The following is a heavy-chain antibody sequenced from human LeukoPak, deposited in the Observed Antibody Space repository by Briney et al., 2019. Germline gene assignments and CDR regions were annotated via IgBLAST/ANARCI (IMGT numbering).Heavy chain of an antibody. CDR2: IYHSGST. CDR1: GYSISNDYY. J-gene: IGHJ6*03. CDR3: ARYGPSFGYYYYYYMDV. Sequence: SETLSLTCTVSGYSISNDYYWGWIRQSPGKGLEWIGSIYHSGSTYYNPSLKSRVTISVDTSKSQFSLKLSSVTAADTAVYYCARYGPSFGYYYYYYMDVWGKGTTVTISS. D-gene: IGHD4-17*01. V-gene: IGHV4-38-2*02.